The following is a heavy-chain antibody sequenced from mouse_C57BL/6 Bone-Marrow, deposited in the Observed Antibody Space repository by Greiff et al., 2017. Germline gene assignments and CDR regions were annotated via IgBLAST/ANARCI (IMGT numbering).Heavy chain of an antibody. V-gene: IGHV2-9-1*01. Sequence: QVQLQQSGPGLVAPSQSLSITCTVSGFSLTSYAISWVRQPPGKGLEWLGVIWTGGGTNYNSALKSRLSISKDNSKSQVFLKMNSLQTDDTARYYCARKYGPRGLYAMDYWGQGTSVTVSS. J-gene: IGHJ4*01. CDR2: IWTGGGT. D-gene: IGHD2-10*02. CDR1: GFSLTSYA. CDR3: ARKYGPRGLYAMDY.